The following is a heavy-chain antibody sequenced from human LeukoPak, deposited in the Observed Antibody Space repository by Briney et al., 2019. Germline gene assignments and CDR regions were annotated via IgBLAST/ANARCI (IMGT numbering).Heavy chain of an antibody. Sequence: GGSLKLSCAASGFTFGSYGMHWVRQAPGKGLEWVAFIRFDGTNKYYADSVKGRFTISRDNSKNTLSLQMNSLRVEDTALYYCAKDLGALTYGEGFWGQGTLVTVSS. CDR2: IRFDGTNK. CDR1: GFTFGSYG. D-gene: IGHD3-16*01. CDR3: AKDLGALTYGEGF. J-gene: IGHJ4*02. V-gene: IGHV3-30*02.